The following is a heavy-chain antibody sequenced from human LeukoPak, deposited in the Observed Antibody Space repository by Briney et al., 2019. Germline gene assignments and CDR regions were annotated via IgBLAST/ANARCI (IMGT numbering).Heavy chain of an antibody. Sequence: SETLSLTCTVSGGSISSNTYYWGWIRQPPGKGLEWIGSIYYSGSTYYNPSLKSRVTISVDTSKNQFSLKLSSVTAAGTAVYYCARDYQGGYGDKTVDYWGQGTLVTVSS. CDR1: GGSISSNTYY. D-gene: IGHD5-18*01. V-gene: IGHV4-39*07. CDR2: IYYSGST. CDR3: ARDYQGGYGDKTVDY. J-gene: IGHJ4*02.